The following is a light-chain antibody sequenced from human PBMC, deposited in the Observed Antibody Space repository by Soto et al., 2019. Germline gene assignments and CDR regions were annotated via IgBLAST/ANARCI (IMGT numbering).Light chain of an antibody. V-gene: IGKV1-5*03. CDR1: QTISSW. Sequence: IQMTQSPSTLSGSVGERVTITCRASQTISSWLAWYQQKPGKAPKLLIYKASTLKSGVPSRFSGSGSGTDFTLTISSLQPEDFATYYCQQANSFPPTFGQGTKVDIK. J-gene: IGKJ1*01. CDR3: QQANSFPPT. CDR2: KAS.